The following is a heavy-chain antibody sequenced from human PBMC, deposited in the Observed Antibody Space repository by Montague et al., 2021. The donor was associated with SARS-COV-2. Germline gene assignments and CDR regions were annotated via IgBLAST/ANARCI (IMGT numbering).Heavy chain of an antibody. CDR2: INSDGSST. V-gene: IGHV3-74*01. Sequence: SLRLSCAASGFTFSSYWMHWVRQAPGKGLVWVSRINSDGSSTSYADSVKGRFTISRDNAKNTLYLQMNSLRAEDTAVYFCLNYHGSGSYGDFWGQGTLVTVSP. CDR1: GFTFSSYW. J-gene: IGHJ4*02. D-gene: IGHD3-10*01. CDR3: LNYHGSGSYGDF.